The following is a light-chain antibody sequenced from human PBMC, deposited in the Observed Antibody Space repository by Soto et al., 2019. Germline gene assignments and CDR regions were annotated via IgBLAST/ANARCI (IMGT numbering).Light chain of an antibody. J-gene: IGKJ1*01. CDR3: QHNGISGT. CDR2: GAS. V-gene: IGKV3-20*01. CDR1: QSVSNNY. Sequence: EIVLTQSSGTLSLSPGERATLSCRASQSVSNNYLDWYQQKPGQAPRLLIYGASNRATGIPDRFSGSGSETDFALTISRLEPEEFAVYYSQHNGISGTFGQGTKVDIK.